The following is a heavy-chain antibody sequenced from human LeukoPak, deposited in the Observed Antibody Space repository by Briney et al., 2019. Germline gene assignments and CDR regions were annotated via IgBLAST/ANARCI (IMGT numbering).Heavy chain of an antibody. CDR1: GLSVSSNY. Sequence: GGSLRLSCVASGLSVSSNYMSWVRHAPGKGLEWVSVIYRDGSSYYAESVKGRFTISRDNSKNTLYIQMNSLRAEDTAVYYCARSFYDILSGYYQYFDYWGQGTLVTVSS. D-gene: IGHD3-9*01. CDR3: ARSFYDILSGYYQYFDY. J-gene: IGHJ4*02. CDR2: IYRDGSS. V-gene: IGHV3-66*01.